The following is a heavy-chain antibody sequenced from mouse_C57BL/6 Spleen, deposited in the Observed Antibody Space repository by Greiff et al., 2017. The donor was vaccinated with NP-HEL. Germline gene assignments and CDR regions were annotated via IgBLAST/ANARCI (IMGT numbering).Heavy chain of an antibody. D-gene: IGHD2-3*01. CDR1: GYTFTDYY. CDR3: ARSGYDGYSSFDY. V-gene: IGHV1-77*01. J-gene: IGHJ2*01. CDR2: IGPGSGGT. Sequence: QVQLQQSGAELVKPGASVKISCKASGYTFTDYYINWVKQRPGQGLEWIGKIGPGSGGTNYNEKFKGKATLTADKSSSTAYMQLSSLTSEDSAVYYCARSGYDGYSSFDYWGQGTTLTVSS.